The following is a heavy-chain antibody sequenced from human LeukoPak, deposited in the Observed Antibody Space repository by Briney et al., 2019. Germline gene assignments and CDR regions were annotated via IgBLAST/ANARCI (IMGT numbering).Heavy chain of an antibody. J-gene: IGHJ4*02. CDR3: ARAGGRVVTAIDAY. D-gene: IGHD2-21*02. V-gene: IGHV1-18*01. Sequence: GASVKVSCKTSGYTFASYGINWVRQAPGQGLEWMGWISAYNGNINYAQKFQGRVTMTIDTSTSTVYLELRSLRSDDTAIYYCARAGGRVVTAIDAYWGQGTLVTVSS. CDR2: ISAYNGNI. CDR1: GYTFASYG.